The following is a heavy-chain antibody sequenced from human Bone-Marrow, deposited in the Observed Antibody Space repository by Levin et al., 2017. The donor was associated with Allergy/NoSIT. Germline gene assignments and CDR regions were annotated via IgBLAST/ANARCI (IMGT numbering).Heavy chain of an antibody. CDR3: ARDDVVATNH. CDR1: GFTISTNY. Sequence: GGSLRLSCAASGFTISTNYMSWVRQVPGKGLEWVSIIHSGGRKNYADSVKVRFTISRDNYNNTLYLQMNSLRGEDTAIYYCARDDVVATNHWGQGTLVIVSS. D-gene: IGHD5-12*01. J-gene: IGHJ4*02. CDR2: IHSGGRK. V-gene: IGHV3-66*01.